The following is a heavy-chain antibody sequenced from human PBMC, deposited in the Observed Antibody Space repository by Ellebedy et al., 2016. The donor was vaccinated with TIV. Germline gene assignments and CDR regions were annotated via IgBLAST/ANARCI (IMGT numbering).Heavy chain of an antibody. CDR1: GGSISSYY. Sequence: SETLSLXXTVSGGSISSYYWSWIRQPPGKGLEWIGYIYYSGSTNYNPSLKSRVTISVDTSKNQFSLKLSSVTAADTAVYYCARADHPSSRYYYYYYYMDVWGKGTTVTVSS. CDR2: IYYSGST. V-gene: IGHV4-59*12. CDR3: ARADHPSSRYYYYYYYMDV. J-gene: IGHJ6*03. D-gene: IGHD3-10*01.